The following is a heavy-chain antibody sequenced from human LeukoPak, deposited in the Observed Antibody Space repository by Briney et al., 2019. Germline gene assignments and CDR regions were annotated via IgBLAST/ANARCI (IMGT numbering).Heavy chain of an antibody. J-gene: IGHJ4*02. Sequence: ASVKVSCKASGYTFTSYGISWVRQAPGQGLEWMGWISAYNGNTNYAQKLQGRVTMITDTSTSTAYMELRSLRSDDAAVYYCARDGSDYYGSGSPPLDYWGQGTLVTVSS. CDR3: ARDGSDYYGSGSPPLDY. CDR2: ISAYNGNT. D-gene: IGHD3-10*01. V-gene: IGHV1-18*01. CDR1: GYTFTSYG.